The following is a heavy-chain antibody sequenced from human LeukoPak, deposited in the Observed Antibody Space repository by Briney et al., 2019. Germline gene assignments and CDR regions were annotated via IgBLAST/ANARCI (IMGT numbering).Heavy chain of an antibody. CDR3: ATWAFYHSLDV. CDR2: ISGSGANT. J-gene: IGHJ6*02. V-gene: IGHV3-23*01. CDR1: GFTFSTYS. Sequence: GGSLRLSCAASGFTFSTYSMSWVRLAPGKGLEWVSGISGSGANTYYADSVKGRFTISRDNSKNSLYLQMNSLRSEDTALYYCATWAFYHSLDVWGQGTTVTVSS. D-gene: IGHD1-26*01.